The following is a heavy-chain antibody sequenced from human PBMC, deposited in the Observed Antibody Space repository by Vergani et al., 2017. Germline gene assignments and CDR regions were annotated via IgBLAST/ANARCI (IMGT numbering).Heavy chain of an antibody. CDR1: GGSFSGYY. J-gene: IGHJ4*02. CDR3: ARLGPRRSGSYKGG. Sequence: QVQLQQWGAGLLKPSETLSLTCAVYGGSFSGYYWSWIRQPPGKGLEWIGYIYYSGSTYYNPSLKSRVTISVDTSKNQFSLKLSSVTAADTAVYYCARLGPRRSGSYKGGWGQGTLVTVSS. D-gene: IGHD3-10*01. CDR2: IYYSGST. V-gene: IGHV4-34*01.